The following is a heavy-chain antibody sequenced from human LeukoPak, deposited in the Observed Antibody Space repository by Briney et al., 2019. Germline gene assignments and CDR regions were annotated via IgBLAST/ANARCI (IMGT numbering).Heavy chain of an antibody. CDR3: ATAHYDFWSGYRCYFDY. V-gene: IGHV4-34*01. CDR1: GGSFSGYY. D-gene: IGHD3-3*01. Sequence: SETLSLTCAVYGGSFSGYYWSWIRQPPGKGLEWIGEINHSGSTNYNPSLKSRVTISVDTSKNQFSLKLSSVTAADTAVYYCATAHYDFWSGYRCYFDYWGQGTLVTVSS. CDR2: INHSGST. J-gene: IGHJ4*02.